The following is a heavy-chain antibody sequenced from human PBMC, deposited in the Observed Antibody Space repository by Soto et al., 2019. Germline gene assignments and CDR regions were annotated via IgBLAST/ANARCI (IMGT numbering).Heavy chain of an antibody. J-gene: IGHJ5*02. D-gene: IGHD6-13*01. V-gene: IGHV1-3*01. CDR3: ARYRYSSSWYAGYNCFDP. Sequence: GASVKVSCKASGYTFTSYAMHWVRQAPGQRLEWMGWINAGNGNTKYSQKFQGRVTITRDTSASTAYMELSSLRSEDTAVYYCARYRYSSSWYAGYNCFDPWGQGTLATVSS. CDR2: INAGNGNT. CDR1: GYTFTSYA.